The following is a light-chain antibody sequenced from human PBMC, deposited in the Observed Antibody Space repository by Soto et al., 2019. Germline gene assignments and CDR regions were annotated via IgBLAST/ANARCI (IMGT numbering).Light chain of an antibody. Sequence: HSVRTHPPSVSWAPGHRVTISCTGSGSSIGAPYDVHWYQQLPGAAPKLLIYGNTNRPSGVPDRFSGSKSGTSVSLAITGLQAEDEADYYCQSFDSSLTGYVFGTGTKVTVL. CDR3: QSFDSSLTGYV. V-gene: IGLV1-40*01. CDR1: GSSIGAPYD. CDR2: GNT. J-gene: IGLJ1*01.